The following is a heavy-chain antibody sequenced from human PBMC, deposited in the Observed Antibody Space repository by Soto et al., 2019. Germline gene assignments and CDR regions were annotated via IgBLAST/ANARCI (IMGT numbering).Heavy chain of an antibody. D-gene: IGHD1-1*01. CDR1: GYTFTSYY. CDR2: INPRGGST. V-gene: IGHV1-46*01. CDR3: ARDLNESGGGDY. J-gene: IGHJ4*02. Sequence: QVQLVQSGAEVKKPGASVKVSCKASGYTFTSYYMHWVRQAPGQGLEWMGIINPRGGSTSYAQKFQGRVTMPRDTSTSTVYMELSSLRSEDTAVYYCARDLNESGGGDYWGQGTLVTVSS.